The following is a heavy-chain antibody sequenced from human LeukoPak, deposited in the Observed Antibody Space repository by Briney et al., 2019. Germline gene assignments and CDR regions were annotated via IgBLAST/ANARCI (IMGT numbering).Heavy chain of an antibody. CDR2: ISSSSSYT. V-gene: IGHV3-11*06. Sequence: GGSLRLSCAASGFTFSDYHMSWIRQAPGKGLEWVSYISSSSSYTKYADSVKGRFTISRDNAKNSLYLQVNSLRAEDTAVYYCARGTGTTAYFDYWGQGTLVTVSS. CDR3: ARGTGTTAYFDY. J-gene: IGHJ4*02. CDR1: GFTFSDYH. D-gene: IGHD1-1*01.